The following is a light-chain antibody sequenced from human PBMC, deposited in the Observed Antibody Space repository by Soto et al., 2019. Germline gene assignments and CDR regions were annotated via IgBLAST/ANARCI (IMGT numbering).Light chain of an antibody. CDR2: KAS. Sequence: DIQMTQSPSTLSASVGDRVTNACRASQSISDWLAWYQQKPGQAPKFLIYKASNLESGVPSRFSGSGSGTEFTLTISSLQPDDFATYYCQQYDTYPPTFGQGTKVEIK. J-gene: IGKJ1*01. V-gene: IGKV1-5*03. CDR3: QQYDTYPPT. CDR1: QSISDW.